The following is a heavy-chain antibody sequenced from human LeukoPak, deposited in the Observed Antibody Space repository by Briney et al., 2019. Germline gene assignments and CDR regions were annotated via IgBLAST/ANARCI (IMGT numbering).Heavy chain of an antibody. J-gene: IGHJ4*02. D-gene: IGHD3-10*01. Sequence: GGSLRLSCAASGFTFSDYYMSWIRQAPGKGLEWVSYISSSGSTIYYADSVKGRFTISRDNAKNSLYLQMNSLRAEDTAVYHCAREEVMVRGVYLAFDYWGQGTLVTVSS. V-gene: IGHV3-11*04. CDR1: GFTFSDYY. CDR3: AREEVMVRGVYLAFDY. CDR2: ISSSGSTI.